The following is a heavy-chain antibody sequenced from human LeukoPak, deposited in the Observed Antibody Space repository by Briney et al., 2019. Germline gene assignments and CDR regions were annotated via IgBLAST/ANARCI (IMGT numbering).Heavy chain of an antibody. CDR1: GFTFSSYW. D-gene: IGHD3-10*01. J-gene: IGHJ4*02. V-gene: IGHV3-74*01. CDR3: AYWSASGSSAYFDY. Sequence: GGSLRLSCAASGFTFSSYWMHWVRQAPGKGLVWVSRINSDGSSTTYADSVKGRFTISRDNAKNTLYLQMNSPRAEDTAVYYCAYWSASGSSAYFDYWGQGTLVTVSS. CDR2: INSDGSST.